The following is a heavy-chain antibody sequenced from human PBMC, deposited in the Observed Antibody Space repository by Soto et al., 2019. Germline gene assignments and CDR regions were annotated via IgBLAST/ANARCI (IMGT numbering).Heavy chain of an antibody. J-gene: IGHJ6*02. CDR2: ISASGGST. Sequence: EVQLLESGGDLVQPGGSLRLSCAASGFTFSTYAMSWVRQAPGKGLEWVSVISASGGSTFYADSVKGRFTVSRDNSRNTMYLKVISLRVEDTAVYYCAKDLRTSTNYNYGMDVWGQGTTVTISS. CDR3: AKDLRTSTNYNYGMDV. CDR1: GFTFSTYA. V-gene: IGHV3-23*01.